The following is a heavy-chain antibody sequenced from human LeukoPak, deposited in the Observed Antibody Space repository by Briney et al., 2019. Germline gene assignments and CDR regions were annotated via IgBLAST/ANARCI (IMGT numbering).Heavy chain of an antibody. J-gene: IGHJ4*02. D-gene: IGHD5-12*01. CDR2: IYYSGST. V-gene: IGHV4-30-4*01. CDR3: ARAATLYYFDY. CDR1: GGSISSGDYY. Sequence: SETLSLTCTVSGGSISSGDYYWSWIRQPPGKGLEWIGYIYYSGSTYYNPSLKSRVTISVDTSKNQFSLKLSSVTAADTAVYYCARAATLYYFDYWGQGTLVIVSS.